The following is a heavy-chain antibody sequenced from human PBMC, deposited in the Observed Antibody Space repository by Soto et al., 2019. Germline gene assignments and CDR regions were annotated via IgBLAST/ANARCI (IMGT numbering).Heavy chain of an antibody. CDR3: ARDYTNAVAGLDY. D-gene: IGHD6-19*01. J-gene: IGHJ4*02. CDR1: SGSISSSNW. Sequence: SETLSLTCAVSSGSISSSNWWSWVRQPPGKGLEWIGEIYHSGSTNYNPSLKSRVTISVDKSKNQFSLKLSSVTAADTAMYYCARDYTNAVAGLDYWGQGTLVTVSS. CDR2: IYHSGST. V-gene: IGHV4-4*02.